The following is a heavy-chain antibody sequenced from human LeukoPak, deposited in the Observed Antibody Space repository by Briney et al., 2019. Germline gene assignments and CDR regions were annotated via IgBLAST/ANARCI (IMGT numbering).Heavy chain of an antibody. D-gene: IGHD2-2*01. Sequence: SETLSLTCTVSGGSISRYYWSWIRQPPGKGLEWIGYIYYSGSTNYSPSLKSRVTISVDTSKNQFSLKLSSVTAADTAVYYCARHIRAPAAPMDVWGKGTTVTVSS. CDR3: ARHIRAPAAPMDV. CDR1: GGSISRYY. CDR2: IYYSGST. V-gene: IGHV4-59*08. J-gene: IGHJ6*03.